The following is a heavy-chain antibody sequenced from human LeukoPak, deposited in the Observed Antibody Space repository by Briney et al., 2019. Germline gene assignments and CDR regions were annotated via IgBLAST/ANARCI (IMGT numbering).Heavy chain of an antibody. D-gene: IGHD5-24*01. CDR2: INHSGST. V-gene: IGHV4-34*01. CDR3: GRRSGRDGYNSD. Sequence: SETLSLTCAVYGGSFSGYYWSWIRQPPGKGLEWIGEINHSGSTNCNPSLKSRATISVDTSKNQFSLKLSSVTAADTAVYYCGRRSGRDGYNSDWGQGTLVTVSS. CDR1: GGSFSGYY. J-gene: IGHJ4*02.